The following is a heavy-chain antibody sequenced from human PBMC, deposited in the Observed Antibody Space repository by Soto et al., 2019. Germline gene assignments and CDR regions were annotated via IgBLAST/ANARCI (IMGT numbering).Heavy chain of an antibody. CDR2: IIPCIGTE. J-gene: IGHJ4*02. V-gene: IGHV1-69*08. CDR1: GDTFNSHS. Sequence: QVQLVQSGAEVKKPGSSVKVSCKASGDTFNSHSFTWVRQAPGQGLEWMGRIIPCIGTESHAQKFKDRITTSADTYTGAVYLELHRLRPDDTALYYCATAASTFVAASDYWGQGTLVTVSS. D-gene: IGHD3-3*01. CDR3: ATAASTFVAASDY.